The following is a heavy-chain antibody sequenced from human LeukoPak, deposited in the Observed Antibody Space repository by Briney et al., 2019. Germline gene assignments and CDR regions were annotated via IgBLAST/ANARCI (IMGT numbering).Heavy chain of an antibody. V-gene: IGHV1-18*01. Sequence: VASVKVSCTASGYTFTSYGISWVRHAPGQGLERMGWISAYNGNTNYAQKLQGRVTMTTDTSTSTAYMELRSLRSDDTAVYYCARDRYGSIDYWGQGTLVTVSS. CDR1: GYTFTSYG. D-gene: IGHD2-15*01. J-gene: IGHJ4*02. CDR2: ISAYNGNT. CDR3: ARDRYGSIDY.